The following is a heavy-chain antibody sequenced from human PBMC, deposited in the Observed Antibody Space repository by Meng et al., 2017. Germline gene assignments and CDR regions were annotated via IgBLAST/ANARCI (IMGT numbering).Heavy chain of an antibody. J-gene: IGHJ4*02. CDR2: IKQDGSEK. CDR3: ARPCHYYDSSGYYYGY. Sequence: GESLKISCAASGFTFSSYWMSWVRQAPGKGLEWVANIKQDGSEKYYVDSVKGRFTISRDNAKNSLYLQMNSLRAEDTAVYYCARPCHYYDSSGYYYGYWGQGMLVTVSS. V-gene: IGHV3-7*01. CDR1: GFTFSSYW. D-gene: IGHD3-22*01.